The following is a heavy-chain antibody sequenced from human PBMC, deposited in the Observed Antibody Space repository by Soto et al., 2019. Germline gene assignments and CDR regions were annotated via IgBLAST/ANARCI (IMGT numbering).Heavy chain of an antibody. CDR3: ARDLRGRLATFDY. J-gene: IGHJ4*02. V-gene: IGHV3-21*01. CDR2: ISSSSSYI. D-gene: IGHD5-12*01. Sequence: GGSLRLSCAASGFTFSSYSMNWVRQAPGKGLEWVSSISSSSSYIYYADSVKGRFTISRDNAKNSLYLQMNSLRAEDTAVYYCARDLRGRLATFDYWGQGTLVTVSS. CDR1: GFTFSSYS.